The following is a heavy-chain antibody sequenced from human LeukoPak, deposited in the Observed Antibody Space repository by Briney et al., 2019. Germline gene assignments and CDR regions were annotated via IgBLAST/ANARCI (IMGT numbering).Heavy chain of an antibody. V-gene: IGHV3-7*03. CDR1: GFTISSYW. CDR3: AKKNGYSSSYYYYGMDV. J-gene: IGHJ6*02. D-gene: IGHD6-13*01. CDR2: INHNGNVN. Sequence: GGSLRLSCAASGFTISSYWMNWARQAPGKGLEWVASINHNGNVNYYVDSVKGRFTISRDNAKNSLYLQMNSLRAEDTAVYYCAKKNGYSSSYYYYGMDVWGQGTTVTVSS.